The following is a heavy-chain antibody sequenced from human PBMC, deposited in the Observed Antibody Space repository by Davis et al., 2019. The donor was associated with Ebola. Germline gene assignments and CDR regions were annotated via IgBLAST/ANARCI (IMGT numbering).Heavy chain of an antibody. CDR3: ARVSSWVGGGDSSVP. D-gene: IGHD3-10*01. Sequence: AASVKVSCKASGYTFTSYDINWVRQATGQGLEWMGWMNPNSGNTGYAQKFQGRVTMTTDTSTSTAYMELRSLTSDDTAVYYCARVSSWVGGGDSSVPWGQGTLVTVSS. V-gene: IGHV1-8*01. CDR1: GYTFTSYD. CDR2: MNPNSGNT. J-gene: IGHJ5*02.